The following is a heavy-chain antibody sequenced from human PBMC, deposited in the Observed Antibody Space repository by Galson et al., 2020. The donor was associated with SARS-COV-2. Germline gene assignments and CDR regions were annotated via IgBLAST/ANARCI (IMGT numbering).Heavy chain of an antibody. J-gene: IGHJ4*02. V-gene: IGHV1-2*06. Sequence: ASVKVSCKASGYALRAYFVHWVRQAPGQGLEWVGRINPKIGNTNYAQKFQGRVTMTRDTSVSTAYMDLIGLRSDDTAVYFCARGPLTRNDYGGPFALWGQGTQVTVSS. D-gene: IGHD4-17*01. CDR1: GYALRAYF. CDR3: ARGPLTRNDYGGPFAL. CDR2: INPKIGNT.